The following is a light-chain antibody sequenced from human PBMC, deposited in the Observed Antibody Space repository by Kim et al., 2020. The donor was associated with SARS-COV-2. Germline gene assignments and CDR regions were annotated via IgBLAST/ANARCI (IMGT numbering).Light chain of an antibody. J-gene: IGKJ1*01. Sequence: EIVLTQSPGTLSLSPGERATLSCRASQSVSSSYLAWYQQKPGQTPRLLIYGASNRATGIPDRFSGSGSGTDFTLTISRLEAEDFAVYYCQQYGSSRWTFGQGTKVDIK. CDR3: QQYGSSRWT. CDR2: GAS. CDR1: QSVSSSY. V-gene: IGKV3-20*01.